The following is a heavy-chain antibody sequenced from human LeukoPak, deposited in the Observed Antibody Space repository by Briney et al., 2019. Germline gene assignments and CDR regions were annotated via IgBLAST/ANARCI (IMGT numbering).Heavy chain of an antibody. CDR2: IYYSGST. CDR1: GGSISSYY. V-gene: IGHV4-59*01. Sequence: SETLSLTCTVSGGSISSYYWSWIRQPPGKGLEWIGYIYYSGSTNYNPSLKSRVTISVDTSKNQFSLKLSSVTAADTAVYFCARDYHPYYYDSSGYYEHYAFGIWGQGTMVTVSS. J-gene: IGHJ3*02. CDR3: ARDYHPYYYDSSGYYEHYAFGI. D-gene: IGHD3-22*01.